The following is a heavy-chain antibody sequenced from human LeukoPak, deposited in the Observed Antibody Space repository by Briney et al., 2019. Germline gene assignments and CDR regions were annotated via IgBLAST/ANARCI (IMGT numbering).Heavy chain of an antibody. CDR2: IYYSGST. CDR1: GGSISSYY. D-gene: IGHD3-10*02. Sequence: SETLSLTCTVSGGSISSYYWSWIRQPPGKGLEWIGYIYYSGSTKYNPSLKSRVTISVDTSKNQFSLKLSSVTAADTAVYYCARAHRVYVTSYDRYYYHMDVWGTGTTVTVSS. V-gene: IGHV4-59*08. J-gene: IGHJ6*03. CDR3: ARAHRVYVTSYDRYYYHMDV.